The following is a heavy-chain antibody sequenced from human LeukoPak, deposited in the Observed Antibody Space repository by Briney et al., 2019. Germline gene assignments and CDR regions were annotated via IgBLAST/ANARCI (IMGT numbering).Heavy chain of an antibody. D-gene: IGHD2-2*03. CDR1: GGTFSSYA. Sequence: SVTVSCKASGGTFSSYAISWVRQAPGQGLEWMGGIIPIFGTANYAQKFQGRVTITADESTSTAYMELSSLRSEDTAVYYCARDCCGYCSSTSCRDYWGQGTLVTVSS. CDR3: ARDCCGYCSSTSCRDY. CDR2: IIPIFGTA. J-gene: IGHJ4*02. V-gene: IGHV1-69*13.